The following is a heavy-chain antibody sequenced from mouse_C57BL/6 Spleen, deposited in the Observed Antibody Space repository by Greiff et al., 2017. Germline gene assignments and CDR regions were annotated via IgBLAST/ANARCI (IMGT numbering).Heavy chain of an antibody. V-gene: IGHV3-6*01. CDR2: ISYDGSN. Sequence: EVHLVESGPGLVKPSQSLSLTCSVTGYSITSGYYWNWIRQFPGNKLEWMGYISYDGSNNYNPSLKNRISITRDTSKNQFFLKLNSVTTEDTATYYCARGGYGSSYGAWFAYWGQGTLVTVSA. J-gene: IGHJ3*01. D-gene: IGHD1-1*01. CDR3: ARGGYGSSYGAWFAY. CDR1: GYSITSGYY.